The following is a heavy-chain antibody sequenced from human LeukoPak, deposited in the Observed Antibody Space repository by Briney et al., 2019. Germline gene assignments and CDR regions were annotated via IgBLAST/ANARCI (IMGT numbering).Heavy chain of an antibody. J-gene: IGHJ4*02. Sequence: GGSLRLSCAASGFTFSSYEMNWVRQAPGKGLEWVSYISSSGSTIYYADSVRGRFTISRDNARNSLYLQMNNLRADDTAVYYCATGGPMGSSWGQGTLVIVSA. CDR3: ATGGPMGSS. CDR1: GFTFSSYE. CDR2: ISSSGSTI. D-gene: IGHD3-10*01. V-gene: IGHV3-48*03.